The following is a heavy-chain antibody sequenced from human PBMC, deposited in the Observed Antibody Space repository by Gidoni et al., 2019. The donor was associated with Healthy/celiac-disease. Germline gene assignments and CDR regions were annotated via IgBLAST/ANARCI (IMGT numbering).Heavy chain of an antibody. CDR1: GFTFSSYG. CDR3: ARGSYDILTGYLDY. J-gene: IGHJ4*02. Sequence: QVQLVESGGGVVQPGRSLSPSCAASGFTFSSYGMHWVRQAPGKGLEWVAVIWDDGSNKYYADSVKGRFTISRDNSKNTLYLQMNSLRAEETAVYYCARGSYDILTGYLDYWGQGTLVTVSS. D-gene: IGHD3-9*01. V-gene: IGHV3-33*01. CDR2: IWDDGSNK.